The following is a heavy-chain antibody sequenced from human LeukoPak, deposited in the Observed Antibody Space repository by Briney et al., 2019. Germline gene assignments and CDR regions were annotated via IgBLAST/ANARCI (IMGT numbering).Heavy chain of an antibody. CDR1: GFTFSNYG. D-gene: IGHD1-1*01. V-gene: IGHV3-33*01. Sequence: GGSLRLSCAASGFTFSNYGMHGVRQAPGKGLEGVAVIWYDGSNKYYVDSVKGRFTISRDNSKNTLYLQMNSLRAEDTAVYYCAMGYVDHDYYGMDVWGQGTTVTVSS. J-gene: IGHJ6*02. CDR2: IWYDGSNK. CDR3: AMGYVDHDYYGMDV.